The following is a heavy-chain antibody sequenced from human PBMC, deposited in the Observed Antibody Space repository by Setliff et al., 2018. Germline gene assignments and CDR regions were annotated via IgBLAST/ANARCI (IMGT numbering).Heavy chain of an antibody. CDR2: LYHSGTT. CDR1: GVSVNSLTW. V-gene: IGHV4-38-2*02. CDR3: AREGRSSISGWYMDV. D-gene: IGHD3-3*02. J-gene: IGHJ6*03. Sequence: SETLSLTCAVSGVSVNSLTWWSWVRQPPGKGLEWIGSLYHSGTTYYNPSLKSRVTISVDTSKNQFSLNLTSVTAADTAVYFCAREGRSSISGWYMDVWGRGTTVTVSS.